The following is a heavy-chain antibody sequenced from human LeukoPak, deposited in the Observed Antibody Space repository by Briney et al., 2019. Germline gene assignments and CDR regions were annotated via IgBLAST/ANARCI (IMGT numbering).Heavy chain of an antibody. CDR1: GFTFTSYT. CDR3: VRDQFYAFDV. Sequence: PGRSLRLSCAASGFTFTSYTMNWVRQAPGKGLEWISYIRTSGGVVSYTDSVRGRFTISTDSAKNSLYLQMNSLRDDGTAVYYCVRDQFYAFDVWGQGTMVTVSS. V-gene: IGHV3-48*02. CDR2: IRTSGGVV. J-gene: IGHJ3*01.